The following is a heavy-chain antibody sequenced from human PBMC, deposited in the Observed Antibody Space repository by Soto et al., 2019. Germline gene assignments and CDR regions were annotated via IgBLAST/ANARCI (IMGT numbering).Heavy chain of an antibody. Sequence: HPGGSLRLSCAASGFTVSSNYMSWVRQAPGKGLEWVSVIYSGGSTYYADSVKGRFTISRDNSKNTLYLQMNSLRAEDTAVYYCARYPHRPYHFDYCGQGTLVPVSS. V-gene: IGHV3-53*01. CDR2: IYSGGST. J-gene: IGHJ4*02. CDR3: ARYPHRPYHFDY. CDR1: GFTVSSNY.